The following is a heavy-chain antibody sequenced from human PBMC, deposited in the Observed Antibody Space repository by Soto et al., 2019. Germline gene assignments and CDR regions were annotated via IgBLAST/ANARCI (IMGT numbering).Heavy chain of an antibody. Sequence: GGSLRLSCAASGFTFSSYAMSWVRQAPGKGLEWVSAISGSGGSTYYADSVKGRFTISRDNSKNTLYLQMNSLRAEDTAVYYCATIKSNRKGSLGTRYYYYYGMDVWGQGTTVTVSS. J-gene: IGHJ6*02. CDR1: GFTFSSYA. CDR3: ATIKSNRKGSLGTRYYYYYGMDV. CDR2: ISGSGGST. V-gene: IGHV3-23*01.